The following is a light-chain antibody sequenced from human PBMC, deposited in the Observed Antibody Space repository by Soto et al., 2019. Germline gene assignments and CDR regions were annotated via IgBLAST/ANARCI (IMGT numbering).Light chain of an antibody. CDR3: SSYTSSSTLGV. CDR1: SSDVGGYNY. CDR2: DVS. Sequence: HSVLTQAASVSGFPGQSITISCTGTSSDVGGYNYVSWYQQHPGKAPKLMIYDVSNRPSGVSNRFSGSKSGNTASLTISGLQAEDEADYYCSSYTSSSTLGVFGTGTKVTVL. V-gene: IGLV2-14*01. J-gene: IGLJ1*01.